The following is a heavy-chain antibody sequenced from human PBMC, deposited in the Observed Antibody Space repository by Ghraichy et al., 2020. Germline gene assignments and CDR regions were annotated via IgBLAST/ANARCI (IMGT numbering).Heavy chain of an antibody. J-gene: IGHJ3*01. CDR2: MSGNKRAI. Sequence: LSLTCAASGFISGNYGMNWVRQAPGKGLEWVSHMSGNKRAIGYADSVKGRFTISRDDAKNSLYLQMNSLRDEDTAVYYCARDGYTTGRDDAFDLWGQGTMVTVSS. V-gene: IGHV3-48*02. CDR1: GFISGNYG. CDR3: ARDGYTTGRDDAFDL. D-gene: IGHD6-19*01.